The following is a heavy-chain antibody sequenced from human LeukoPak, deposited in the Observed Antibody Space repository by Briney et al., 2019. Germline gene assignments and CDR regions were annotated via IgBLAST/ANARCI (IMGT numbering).Heavy chain of an antibody. CDR3: ARVPGGITIFGVDPYGGFDY. CDR1: GFTFSSYW. D-gene: IGHD3-3*01. J-gene: IGHJ4*02. V-gene: IGHV3-7*01. CDR2: IKQDGSEK. Sequence: GGSLRLSCAASGFTFSSYWMSWVRQAPGKGLEWVANIKQDGSEKYYVDSVKGRFTISRDNAKNSLYRQMNSLRAEDTAVYYCARVPGGITIFGVDPYGGFDYWGQGTLVTVSS.